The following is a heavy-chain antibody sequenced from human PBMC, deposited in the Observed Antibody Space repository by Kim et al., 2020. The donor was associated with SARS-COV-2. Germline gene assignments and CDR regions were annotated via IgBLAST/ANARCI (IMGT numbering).Heavy chain of an antibody. J-gene: IGHJ4*02. CDR3: ARDYYYDSSGYYYVDY. D-gene: IGHD3-22*01. Sequence: GGSLRLSCAASGFTFSSYSMNWVRQAPGKGLEWVSSISSSSSYIYYADSVKGRFTISRDNAKNSLYLQMNSLRAEDTAVYYCARDYYYDSSGYYYVDYWGQGTLVTVSS. V-gene: IGHV3-21*01. CDR1: GFTFSSYS. CDR2: ISSSSSYI.